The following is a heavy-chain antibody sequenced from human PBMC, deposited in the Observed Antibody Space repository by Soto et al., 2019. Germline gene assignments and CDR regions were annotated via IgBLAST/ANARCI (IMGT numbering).Heavy chain of an antibody. Sequence: PSETLSLTCAVYGGSFSGYYWTWIRQPPGTGLEWIGEIYHSGSTNYNPSLKSRVTISVDTSKNQFSLKLTSVTAADTAVYYCARDKTTGLFDYWGQGTLVTSPQ. CDR3: ARDKTTGLFDY. CDR2: IYHSGST. J-gene: IGHJ4*02. CDR1: GGSFSGYY. V-gene: IGHV4-34*01. D-gene: IGHD1-7*01.